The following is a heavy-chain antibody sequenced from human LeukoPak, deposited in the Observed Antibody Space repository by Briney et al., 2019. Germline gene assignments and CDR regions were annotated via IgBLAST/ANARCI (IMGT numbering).Heavy chain of an antibody. J-gene: IGHJ4*02. CDR3: ARVYGSGSHYY. CDR2: IKEDGSEK. D-gene: IGHD3-10*01. Sequence: GGSLRLSCAASGFTFSNYWMSWVRQAPGKGLEWVANIKEDGSEKSYVDSVKGRFTISRDNAKNSLYLQMNSLRAEDTAVYYCARVYGSGSHYYWGQGTLVTVSS. CDR1: GFTFSNYW. V-gene: IGHV3-7*04.